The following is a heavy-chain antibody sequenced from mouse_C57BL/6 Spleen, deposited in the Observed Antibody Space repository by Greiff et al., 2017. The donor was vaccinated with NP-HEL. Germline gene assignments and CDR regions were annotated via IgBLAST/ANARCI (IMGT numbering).Heavy chain of an antibody. D-gene: IGHD1-1*01. CDR1: GYTFTSYW. Sequence: QVQLQQPGAELVKPGASVKMSCKASGYTFTSYWITWVKQRPGQGLEWIGDIYPGSGSTNYNEKFKSKATLTVDTSSSTAYMQLSSLTSEDSAVYYCAGGRVYYYGSSGFDYWGQGTTLTVSS. J-gene: IGHJ2*01. V-gene: IGHV1-55*01. CDR2: IYPGSGST. CDR3: AGGRVYYYGSSGFDY.